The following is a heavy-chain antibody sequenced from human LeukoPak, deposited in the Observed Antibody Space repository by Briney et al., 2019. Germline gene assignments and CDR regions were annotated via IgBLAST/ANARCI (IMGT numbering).Heavy chain of an antibody. V-gene: IGHV3-23*01. Sequence: PGGSLRLSCASSGFTFNNYGMSWVRLAPGKGLEWVSGISGSGDNTYYADSVKGRFTISRDNSKNTLYLQMNSLRAEDTAVYYCAKELLWFGELSLYFDYWGQGTLVTVSS. D-gene: IGHD3-10*01. J-gene: IGHJ4*02. CDR1: GFTFNNYG. CDR3: AKELLWFGELSLYFDY. CDR2: ISGSGDNT.